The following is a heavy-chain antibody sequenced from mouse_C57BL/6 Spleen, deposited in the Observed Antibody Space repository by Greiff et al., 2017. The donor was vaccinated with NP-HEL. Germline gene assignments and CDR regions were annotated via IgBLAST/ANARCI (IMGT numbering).Heavy chain of an antibody. CDR3: ARYRGLGRGYFDG. Sequence: EVKLMESGPGLAKPSQTLSLTCSVTGYSITSDYWNWIRKFPGNKLEYMGYISYSGSTYYNPSLKSRLSITRDTSKNQYYLQLNSVTTEDTATYDCARYRGLGRGYFDGWGTGTTVTVSS. CDR1: GYSITSDY. V-gene: IGHV3-8*01. D-gene: IGHD4-1*01. CDR2: ISYSGST. J-gene: IGHJ1*03.